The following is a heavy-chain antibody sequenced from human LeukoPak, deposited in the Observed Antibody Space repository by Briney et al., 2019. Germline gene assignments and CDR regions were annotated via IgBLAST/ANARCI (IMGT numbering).Heavy chain of an antibody. Sequence: GGSLRLSCAASGFTSISYWMNWVRQAPGKGLEWVANIKQDGSEKYYVDSVKGRFTISRDNAKNSLYLQMNSLRAEDTAVYYCVRDQGGAVSYWGQGTLVTVSS. CDR1: GFTSISYW. D-gene: IGHD3-16*01. V-gene: IGHV3-7*01. CDR2: IKQDGSEK. J-gene: IGHJ4*02. CDR3: VRDQGGAVSY.